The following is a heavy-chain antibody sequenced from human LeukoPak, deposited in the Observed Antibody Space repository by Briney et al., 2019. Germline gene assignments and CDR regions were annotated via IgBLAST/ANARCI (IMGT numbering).Heavy chain of an antibody. J-gene: IGHJ4*02. Sequence: PAETLSLTCTVSGGSITSYYWAWLRQPPEKGLEWIGYVYYSGYSNYNPSLKSRVSMSVDTSMNQFSLKLASVTAADTAVYYCARAVTGGSPDYWGQGTLVTVSS. CDR1: GGSITSYY. D-gene: IGHD1-26*01. CDR3: ARAVTGGSPDY. V-gene: IGHV4-59*12. CDR2: VYYSGYS.